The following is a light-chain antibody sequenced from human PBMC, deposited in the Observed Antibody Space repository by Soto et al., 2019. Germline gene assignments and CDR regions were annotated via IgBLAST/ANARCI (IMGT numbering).Light chain of an antibody. J-gene: IGLJ6*01. CDR1: SSDVGGYNS. CDR2: DVC. Sequence: QSALTQPASVSGSPGESITISCTGTSSDVGGYNSVSWYQHHPGKAPKLLLYDVCDRPTGVSYRFSSSKSGNTASLAISGLQAGDEADYFCSSFTSSMNKVFGSVTQLTIL. V-gene: IGLV2-14*03. CDR3: SSFTSSMNKV.